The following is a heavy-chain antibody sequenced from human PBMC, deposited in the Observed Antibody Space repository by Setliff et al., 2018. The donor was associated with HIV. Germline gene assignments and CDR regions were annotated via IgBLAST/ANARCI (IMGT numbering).Heavy chain of an antibody. J-gene: IGHJ6*03. CDR1: GFTFSSYS. V-gene: IGHV3-21*01. CDR2: ISSSSSYI. Sequence: LRLSCAASGFTFSSYSMNWVRQAPGKGLEWVSSISSSSSYIYYADSVKGRFTISRDNAKNSLYLQMNSLRAEDTAVYYCARHGGYYYYYMDVWGKGTTVTVSS. D-gene: IGHD3-16*01. CDR3: ARHGGYYYYYMDV.